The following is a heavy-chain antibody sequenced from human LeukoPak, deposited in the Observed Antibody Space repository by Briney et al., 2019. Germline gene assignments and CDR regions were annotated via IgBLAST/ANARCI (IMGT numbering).Heavy chain of an antibody. D-gene: IGHD2-21*01. V-gene: IGHV1-2*02. CDR1: GYTFTGYY. CDR3: ARALGFYCGGDCYGL. J-gene: IGHJ4*02. Sequence: ASVKVSCKASGYTFTGYYMHWVRQAPGQGLEWMGWINPNSGGTNYAQKFQGRVTMTRDTSISTAYMELSRLRSDDTAVYYCARALGFYCGGDCYGLWGQGTLVTVSS. CDR2: INPNSGGT.